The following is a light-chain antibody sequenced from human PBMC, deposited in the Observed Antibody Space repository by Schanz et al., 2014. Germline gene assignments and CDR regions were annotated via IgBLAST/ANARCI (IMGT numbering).Light chain of an antibody. Sequence: IHMTQSPSTLSASVGDRVTITCRASQSMGTWLAWYQQKPGIAPKPLIYDASNLESGVPSRFSGSGSGTEFTLTISSLQPDDFATYYCHQYASFGITFGGGTKVDSK. V-gene: IGKV1-5*01. CDR3: HQYASFGIT. CDR1: QSMGTW. J-gene: IGKJ4*01. CDR2: DAS.